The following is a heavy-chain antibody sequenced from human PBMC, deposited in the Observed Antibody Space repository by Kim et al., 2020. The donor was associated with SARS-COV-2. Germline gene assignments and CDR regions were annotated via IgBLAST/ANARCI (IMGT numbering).Heavy chain of an antibody. CDR3: ARGMGGGDILTGPRNYYYYGMDV. Sequence: ASVKVSCKASGYTFTSYDINWVRQATGQGLEWMGWMNPNSGNTGYAQKFQGRVTMTRNTSISTAYMELSSLRSEDTAVYYCARGMGGGDILTGPRNYYYYGMDVWGQGTTVTVSS. J-gene: IGHJ6*02. CDR1: GYTFTSYD. CDR2: MNPNSGNT. V-gene: IGHV1-8*01. D-gene: IGHD3-9*01.